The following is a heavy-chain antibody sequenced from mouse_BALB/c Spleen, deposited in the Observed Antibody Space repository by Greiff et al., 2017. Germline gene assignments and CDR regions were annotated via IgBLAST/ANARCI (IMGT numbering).Heavy chain of an antibody. Sequence: VQRVESGPGLVAPSQSLSITCTVSGFSLTGYGVNWVRQPPGKGLEWLGMIWGDGSTDYNSALKSRLSISKDNSKSQVFLKMNSLQTDDTARYYCARGGGLLSYFDYWGQGTTLTVSS. CDR2: IWGDGST. CDR3: ARGGGLLSYFDY. J-gene: IGHJ2*01. CDR1: GFSLTGYG. V-gene: IGHV2-6-7*01. D-gene: IGHD1-1*02.